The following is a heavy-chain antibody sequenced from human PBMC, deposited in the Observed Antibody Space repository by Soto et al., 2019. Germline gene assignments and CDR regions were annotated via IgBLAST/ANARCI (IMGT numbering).Heavy chain of an antibody. J-gene: IGHJ4*01. D-gene: IGHD6-19*01. CDR2: ITSDERTI. V-gene: IGHV3-48*02. CDR3: ARSVEGHFDF. CDR1: GFTFRVYS. Sequence: EVQLVESGGGLVQPGGSLGLSCSASGFTFRVYSMNWVRQAPGKGLEWVSYITSDERTIHYADSVKGRFTISRDNAKNSVYLQMTSLRDEDTAVYYCARSVEGHFDFGGEGILVTVSS.